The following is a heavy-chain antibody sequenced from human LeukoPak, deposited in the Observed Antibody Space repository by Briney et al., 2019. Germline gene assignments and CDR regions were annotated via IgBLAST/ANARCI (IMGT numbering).Heavy chain of an antibody. D-gene: IGHD6-19*01. J-gene: IGHJ4*02. CDR1: GGSFSGYY. V-gene: IGHV4-34*01. Sequence: SETLSLTCAVYGGSFSGYYWSWIRQPPGKGLEWIGEINHSGSTNYNPSLKSRVTISVDTSKNQFSLKLSSVTAADTAVYYCARGPYSSGWYPEWGQGNLVTVSS. CDR2: INHSGST. CDR3: ARGPYSSGWYPE.